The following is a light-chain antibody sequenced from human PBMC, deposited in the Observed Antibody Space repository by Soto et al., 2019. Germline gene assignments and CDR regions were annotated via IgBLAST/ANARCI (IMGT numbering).Light chain of an antibody. Sequence: QPVRAQPPSGSGAPWQRVTSSFTGGSPKNGAGYDVHWYQQLPGTAPKLLIYGNSNRPSGVPDRFSGSKSGTSASLAITGLQAEDEVDYYCQSSDSSMSALYVFGTGTKV. V-gene: IGLV1-40*01. CDR1: SPKNGAGYD. CDR3: QSSDSSMSALYV. CDR2: GNS. J-gene: IGLJ1*01.